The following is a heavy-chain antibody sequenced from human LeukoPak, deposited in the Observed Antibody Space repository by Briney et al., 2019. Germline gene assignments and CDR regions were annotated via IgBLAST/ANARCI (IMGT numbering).Heavy chain of an antibody. CDR2: IYYSGRA. Sequence: SETLSLTCSVSGDSISRSDSYWDWIRQPAGKRLEWIGTIYYSGRAYYSPSLKSRVTMSVDTSSNQFSLNLRSVTAADTAVYYCARRRYFDGSGYLEWGQGTLLSVSS. CDR3: ARRRYFDGSGYLE. D-gene: IGHD3-22*01. CDR1: GDSISRSDSY. V-gene: IGHV4-39*01. J-gene: IGHJ1*01.